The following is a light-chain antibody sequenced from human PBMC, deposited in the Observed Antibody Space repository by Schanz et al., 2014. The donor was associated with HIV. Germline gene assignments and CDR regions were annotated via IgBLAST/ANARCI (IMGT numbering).Light chain of an antibody. CDR2: DVS. CDR1: NNDIGSYTY. CDR3: NSYTSSSTLYV. V-gene: IGLV2-14*03. Sequence: QSVLTQPASVSGSPGQSITVSCTGTNNDIGSYTYVAWYQQHPGKAPKLMIYDVSNRLSGVSNRFSGSKSGNTASLTISGLQAEDEADYYCNSYTSSSTLYVFGTGTKLTVL. J-gene: IGLJ1*01.